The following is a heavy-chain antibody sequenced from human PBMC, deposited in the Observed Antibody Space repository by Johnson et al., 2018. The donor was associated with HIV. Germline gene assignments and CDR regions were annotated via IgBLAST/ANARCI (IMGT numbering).Heavy chain of an antibody. J-gene: IGHJ3*02. CDR2: IKQDGSET. D-gene: IGHD2-15*01. CDR1: GFTFSSYG. V-gene: IGHV3-7*03. CDR3: ARDGGPGDTPDAFDI. Sequence: VQLLESGGGLVQPGGSLRLSCAASGFTFSSYGMHWVRQAPGKGLEWVANIKQDGSETYSVDSVKGRFTISRDNPKNSLYLQLNNLRTEDTAVDYGARDGGPGDTPDAFDIWGQGTMVTVSS.